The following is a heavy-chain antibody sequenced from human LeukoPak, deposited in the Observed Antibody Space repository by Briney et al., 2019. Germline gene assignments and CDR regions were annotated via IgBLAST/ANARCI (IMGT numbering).Heavy chain of an antibody. V-gene: IGHV3-53*01. CDR1: GFTVSSNY. J-gene: IGHJ4*02. CDR3: ARVVDDILTGFYFDY. Sequence: GGSLRLSCAASGFTVSSNYMSWVRQAPGKGLEWVSVIYSGGSAYYADSVKGRFTISRDNSKNTLYLQMNSLRAEDTAVYYCARVVDDILTGFYFDYWGQGTLVTVSS. D-gene: IGHD3-9*01. CDR2: IYSGGSA.